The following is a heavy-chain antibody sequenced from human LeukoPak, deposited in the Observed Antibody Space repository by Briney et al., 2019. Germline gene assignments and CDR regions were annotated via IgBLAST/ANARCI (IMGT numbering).Heavy chain of an antibody. CDR2: ITNSGNSK. Sequence: GGSLRLSCAASEFTFSSYSMNWVRQAPGKGLEWVSYITNSGNSKSYADSVKGRFTISRDNAKNSLYLQMNSLRAEDTAVYYCARESLKYCSGGSCYYTGGTFDYWGQGTLVTVSS. CDR3: ARESLKYCSGGSCYYTGGTFDY. CDR1: EFTFSSYS. D-gene: IGHD2-15*01. J-gene: IGHJ4*02. V-gene: IGHV3-48*04.